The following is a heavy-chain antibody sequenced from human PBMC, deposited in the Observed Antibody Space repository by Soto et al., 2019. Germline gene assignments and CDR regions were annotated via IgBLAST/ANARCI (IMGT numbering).Heavy chain of an antibody. V-gene: IGHV3-33*06. Sequence: VQLVESGGGVVQPGRSLRLSCAASGFTFSSYGMHWDRQAPGKGLEWVALLWYDGSNIYYADSVKGRFTLSRDNSKNTLYLQMNSLRADDTAIYYCAKNRDPMTTVTEIDYWGQGTLVTVSS. J-gene: IGHJ4*02. CDR2: LWYDGSNI. D-gene: IGHD4-17*01. CDR3: AKNRDPMTTVTEIDY. CDR1: GFTFSSYG.